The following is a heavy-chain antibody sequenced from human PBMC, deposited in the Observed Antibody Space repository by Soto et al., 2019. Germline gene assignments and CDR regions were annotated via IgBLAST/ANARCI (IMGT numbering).Heavy chain of an antibody. CDR2: ISYDGNNK. V-gene: IGHV3-30*18. J-gene: IGHJ6*02. CDR3: AKGGSGNYLTYYYYYGMDV. Sequence: PGGSLRLSCAASGFSLSNNGMHWVRQAPGKGLEWVAVISYDGNNKYYADSVKGRFTISRDNSKNTVYLEMNNLRAEDMAMYYCAKGGSGNYLTYYYYYGMDVWGQGTTVTVSS. D-gene: IGHD3-22*01. CDR1: GFSLSNNG.